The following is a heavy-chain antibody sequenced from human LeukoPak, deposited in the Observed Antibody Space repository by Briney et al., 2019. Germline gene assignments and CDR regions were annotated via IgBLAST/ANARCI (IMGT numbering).Heavy chain of an antibody. V-gene: IGHV1-18*01. CDR1: GYTFTNYG. D-gene: IGHD1-26*01. Sequence: GASVKVSCTASGYTFTNYGISWVRQAPGQGLEWMGWISSYYGNTNYAQRLQGRVTMTTDTSTSTAYMELRSLRSDDTAVYYCAQFQWELRGFDYWGQGTLVTVSS. CDR3: AQFQWELRGFDY. CDR2: ISSYYGNT. J-gene: IGHJ4*02.